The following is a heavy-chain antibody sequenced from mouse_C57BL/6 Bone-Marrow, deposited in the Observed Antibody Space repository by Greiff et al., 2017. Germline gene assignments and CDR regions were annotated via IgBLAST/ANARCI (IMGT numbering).Heavy chain of an antibody. D-gene: IGHD1-1*01. CDR1: GYTFTSSG. CDR2: IYPRSGNT. Sequence: QVQLQQSGAELARPGASVKLSCKASGYTFTSSGISWVKQRTGQGLEWIGEIYPRSGNTYYNEKFKGKATLTADKSSSTAYMELRSLTSEDSAVYFCAKIYGSSYDWYFDVWGTGTTVTVSS. CDR3: AKIYGSSYDWYFDV. J-gene: IGHJ1*03. V-gene: IGHV1-81*01.